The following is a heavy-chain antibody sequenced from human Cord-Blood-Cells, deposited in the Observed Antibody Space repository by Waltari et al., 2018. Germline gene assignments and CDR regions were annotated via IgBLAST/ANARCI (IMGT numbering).Heavy chain of an antibody. CDR1: GYTFTGYY. CDR2: INPNSGGT. D-gene: IGHD1-26*01. Sequence: QVQLVQSGAEVKKPGASVKVSCKASGYTFTGYYMHWVRQAPGQGLEWMGWINPNSGGTNYAQKFQGWVTMTRDTSISTAYMELSRLRSDDTAVYYCARGPRYWGAVGATYRFDYWGQGTLVTVSS. J-gene: IGHJ4*02. CDR3: ARGPRYWGAVGATYRFDY. V-gene: IGHV1-2*04.